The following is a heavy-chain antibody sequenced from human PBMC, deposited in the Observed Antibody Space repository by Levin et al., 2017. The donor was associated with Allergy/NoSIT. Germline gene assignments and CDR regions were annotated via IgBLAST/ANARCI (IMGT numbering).Heavy chain of an antibody. CDR3: ARVVGYYDSSGYYVSGYGSFDI. Sequence: KISCKASGGTFSSYAISWVRQAPGQGLEWMGGIIPIFGTANYAQKLQGRVTTTADESTSTAYMELSSLRSEDTAVYYCARVVGYYDSSGYYVSGYGSFDIWGQGTMVTVSS. V-gene: IGHV1-69*01. CDR2: IIPIFGTA. D-gene: IGHD3-22*01. J-gene: IGHJ3*02. CDR1: GGTFSSYA.